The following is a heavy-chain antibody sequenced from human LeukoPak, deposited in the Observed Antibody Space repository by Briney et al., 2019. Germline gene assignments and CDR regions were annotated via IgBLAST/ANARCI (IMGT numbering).Heavy chain of an antibody. D-gene: IGHD3-3*01. CDR2: IKEDGSDK. CDR1: GFTFSNYW. Sequence: GGSLILSCAASGFTFSNYWMTWVRQAPGRGLEWVANIKEDGSDKYYMDSVKGRFTISRDNAKNSLYLQMNSLRAEDTAVYYCARDLSLLLRFLEWFDAFDIWGQGTMVTVSS. CDR3: ARDLSLLLRFLEWFDAFDI. J-gene: IGHJ3*02. V-gene: IGHV3-7*01.